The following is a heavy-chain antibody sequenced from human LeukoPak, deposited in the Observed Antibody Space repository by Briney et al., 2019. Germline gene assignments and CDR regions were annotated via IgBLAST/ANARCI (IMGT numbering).Heavy chain of an antibody. CDR3: ARANYNSGMDV. Sequence: ASVKVSCKADGYTFTSYFISWVRQAPGQGLEWMGWISAYNGNANYARKFMGRVTMTTDTATSTAYMELRSLRSDDTAVFYCARANYNSGMDVWGQGTTVTVSS. CDR1: GYTFTSYF. J-gene: IGHJ6*02. V-gene: IGHV1-18*01. CDR2: ISAYNGNA.